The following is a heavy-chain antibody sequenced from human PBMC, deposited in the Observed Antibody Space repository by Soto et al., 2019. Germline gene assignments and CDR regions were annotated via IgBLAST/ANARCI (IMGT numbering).Heavy chain of an antibody. Sequence: PSETLSLTCTVSGGSISSYYWSWIRQPPGKGLEWIGYIYYSGSTNYNPSLKSRVTISVDTSRNQFSLKLSSVTAADTAVYYCAIDFKRYSSPPGPLEYWGRGTPVTVSS. D-gene: IGHD6-13*01. CDR1: GGSISSYY. CDR3: AIDFKRYSSPPGPLEY. CDR2: IYYSGST. V-gene: IGHV4-59*01. J-gene: IGHJ4*02.